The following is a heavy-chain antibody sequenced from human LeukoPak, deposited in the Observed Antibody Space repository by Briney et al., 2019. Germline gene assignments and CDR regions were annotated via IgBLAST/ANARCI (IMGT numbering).Heavy chain of an antibody. V-gene: IGHV4-30-4*08. J-gene: IGHJ4*02. Sequence: SETLSLTCTVSGGSISSGDYYWSWIRQPPGTGLEWIENIYYSESTYYNPAINSRLTILVDTTKNPYSLMLSPLPPAHPAFHYCARGLYHYEGEWGQGTRVSVSS. CDR2: IYYSEST. CDR1: GGSISSGDYY. D-gene: IGHD3-22*01. CDR3: ARGLYHYEGE.